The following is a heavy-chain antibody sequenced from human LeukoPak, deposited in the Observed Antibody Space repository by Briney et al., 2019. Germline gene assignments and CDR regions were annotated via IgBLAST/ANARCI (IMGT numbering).Heavy chain of an antibody. J-gene: IGHJ5*02. V-gene: IGHV4-39*07. Sequence: PSETLSLTCTVSGGSISSSSYYWGWIRQPPGKGLEWIGSIYYSGSTYYNPSLKSRVTISVDTSKNQFSLKLSSVTAADTAVYYCARERRGVRGVIIQTNWFDPWGQGTLVTVSS. CDR3: ARERRGVRGVIIQTNWFDP. D-gene: IGHD3-10*01. CDR2: IYYSGST. CDR1: GGSISSSSYY.